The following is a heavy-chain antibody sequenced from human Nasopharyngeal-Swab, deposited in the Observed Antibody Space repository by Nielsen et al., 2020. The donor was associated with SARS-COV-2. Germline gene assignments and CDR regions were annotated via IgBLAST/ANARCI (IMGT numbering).Heavy chain of an antibody. Sequence: AETLSLTCAVNGGSCRGYYWSWIRQPPGKGLEWIGEIYHSGSTNYNPSLKSRVTISVDKSKNQCSLKLSSVTAADTAVYYCARDAPLGGMDVWGQGTTVTVSS. CDR1: GGSCRGYY. J-gene: IGHJ6*02. D-gene: IGHD3-16*01. CDR2: IYHSGST. CDR3: ARDAPLGGMDV. V-gene: IGHV4-34*01.